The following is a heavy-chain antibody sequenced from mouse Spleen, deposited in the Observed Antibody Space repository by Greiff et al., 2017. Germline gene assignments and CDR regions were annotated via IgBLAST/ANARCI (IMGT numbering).Heavy chain of an antibody. J-gene: IGHJ1*01. CDR1: GFTFSDSY. D-gene: IGHD2-3*01. V-gene: IGHV5-16*01. CDR2: INYDGSST. CDR3: ARDRDDYGYFDV. Sequence: EVQLVESEGGLVQPGSSMKLSCTASGFTFSDSYMAWVRQVPEKGLDWVANINYDGSSTYYLDSLKSRFIISRDNAKNILYLQMSSLKSEDTATYYCARDRDDYGYFDVWGAGTTVTVSS.